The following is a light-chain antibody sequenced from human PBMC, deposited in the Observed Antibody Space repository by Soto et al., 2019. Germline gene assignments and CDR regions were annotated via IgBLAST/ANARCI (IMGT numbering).Light chain of an antibody. J-gene: IGLJ2*01. CDR2: TNT. Sequence: QSVLSQPPSASATPGQRVTISCSGSKSNIGTNYVYWYQQLPGTAPELLIFTNTQRPSGVPDRFSGSKSGTSASLAISGLRSEDEAHYYCATWDDRLRGVVFGGGTKVTVL. V-gene: IGLV1-47*02. CDR1: KSNIGTNY. CDR3: ATWDDRLRGVV.